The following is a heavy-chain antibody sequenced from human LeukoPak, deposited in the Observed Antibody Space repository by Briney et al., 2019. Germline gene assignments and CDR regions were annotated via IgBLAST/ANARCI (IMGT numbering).Heavy chain of an antibody. J-gene: IGHJ4*02. CDR2: IRSSGSTT. Sequence: GGSLRLSCAASGFTFSTYEMNWVRQAPGKGLVWVSYIRSSGSTTYYADSVKGRFTISRVNTKNSLYLQMNSLRAEDTAVYYCARVGSYWQFDFWGQGTLVTVSS. V-gene: IGHV3-48*03. CDR3: ARVGSYWQFDF. D-gene: IGHD3-10*01. CDR1: GFTFSTYE.